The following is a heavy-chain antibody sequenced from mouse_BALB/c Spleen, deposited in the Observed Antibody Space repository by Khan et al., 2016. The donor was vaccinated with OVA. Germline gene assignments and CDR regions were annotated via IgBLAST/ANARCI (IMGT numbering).Heavy chain of an antibody. CDR3: VRIPVHPYFFDC. V-gene: IGHV1-4*01. CDR2: INPSSGYT. CDR1: GYTFTNYT. J-gene: IGHJ2*01. Sequence: QVQLQQSGAELARPGASVKMSCKASGYTFTNYTMHWVKQRPGQGLEWIGYINPSSGYTNYNQKFKDKATLTADKSSSTAYMQLTSLTSEDSAVYYCVRIPVHPYFFDCWGQGTTLTVSS.